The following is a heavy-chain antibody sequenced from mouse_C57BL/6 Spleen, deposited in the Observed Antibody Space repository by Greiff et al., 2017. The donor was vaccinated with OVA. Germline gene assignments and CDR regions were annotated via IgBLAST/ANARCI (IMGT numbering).Heavy chain of an antibody. CDR1: GYTFTEYT. CDR2: FYPGSGSI. J-gene: IGHJ2*01. CDR3: ARHEDPLYYYGTSHSYFDY. D-gene: IGHD1-1*01. V-gene: IGHV1-62-2*01. Sequence: QVQLQQSGAELVKPGASVKLSCKASGYTFTEYTIHWVKQRSGQGLEWIGWFYPGSGSIKYNEKFKDKATLTADKSSSTVYMELSRLTSEDSAVYFCARHEDPLYYYGTSHSYFDYWGQGTTLTVSS.